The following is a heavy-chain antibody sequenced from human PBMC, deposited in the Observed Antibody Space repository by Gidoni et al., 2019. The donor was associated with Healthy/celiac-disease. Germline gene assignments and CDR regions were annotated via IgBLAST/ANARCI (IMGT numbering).Heavy chain of an antibody. D-gene: IGHD4-17*01. V-gene: IGHV3-30*18. Sequence: QVQLVESGGGVVQPGRSLRLCGAASGFNFRCYGMHWIRQAPVKGLEWVAVISYDGSNQYYADSVKGRFTISRDNSKNTLYLQMNSLRAEDTSVYYCAKEDGDPFDYWGQGTLVTFSS. J-gene: IGHJ4*02. CDR3: AKEDGDPFDY. CDR2: ISYDGSNQ. CDR1: GFNFRCYG.